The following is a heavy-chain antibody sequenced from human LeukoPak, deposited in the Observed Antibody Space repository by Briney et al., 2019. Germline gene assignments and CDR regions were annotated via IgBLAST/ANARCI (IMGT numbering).Heavy chain of an antibody. CDR2: INTNTGNP. CDR3: ARDRSYSSSWYDYYYYMDV. D-gene: IGHD6-13*01. J-gene: IGHJ6*03. CDR1: GYTFTSYA. Sequence: ASVKVSCKASGYTFTSYAMNWVRQAPGQRLEWMGWINTNTGNPTYAQGFTGRFVFSLDTSVSTAYLQISSLKAEDTAVYYCARDRSYSSSWYDYYYYMDVWGKGTTVTVSS. V-gene: IGHV7-4-1*02.